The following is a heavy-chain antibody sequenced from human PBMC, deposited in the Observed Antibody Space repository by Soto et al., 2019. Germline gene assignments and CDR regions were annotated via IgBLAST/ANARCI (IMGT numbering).Heavy chain of an antibody. V-gene: IGHV4-39*01. D-gene: IGHD5-12*01. CDR2: IYYSGST. CDR3: ARIARDGYNLQFDY. CDR1: GGSISSSSYY. Sequence: QLQLQESGPGLVKPSETLSLTCTVSGGSISSSSYYWGWIRQPPGKGLEWIGSIYYSGSTYYNPSLKSRVTISVDTSKNQFSLKLSSVTAADTAVYYCARIARDGYNLQFDYWGQGTLVTVSS. J-gene: IGHJ4*02.